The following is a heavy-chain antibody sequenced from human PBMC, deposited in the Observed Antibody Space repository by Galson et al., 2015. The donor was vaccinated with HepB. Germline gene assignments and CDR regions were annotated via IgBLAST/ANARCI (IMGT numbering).Heavy chain of an antibody. J-gene: IGHJ6*02. D-gene: IGHD3-3*01. V-gene: IGHV3-48*02. CDR1: GFSFSDYN. CDR2: ISSNSRTK. CDR3: AREGWSERTGARLYYYSMDV. Sequence: SLRLSCAASGFSFSDYNINWFRQAPGKGLEWVSYISSNSRTKYYADSVKGRFTISRDNAKTSLFLQMNSLRDEDTAVYYCAREGWSERTGARLYYYSMDVWGQGTTVTVSS.